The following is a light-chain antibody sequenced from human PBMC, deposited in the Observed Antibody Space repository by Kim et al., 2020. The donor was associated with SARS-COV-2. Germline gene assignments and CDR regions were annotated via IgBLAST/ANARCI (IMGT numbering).Light chain of an antibody. CDR2: DAS. CDR3: QQRGNWPT. CDR1: QSVRTY. Sequence: PGARATLSCGASQSVRTYLAWYQQKSGQAPRLLIYDASNRATGIPARFSGSGSGTDFTLTISSLEPEDFAVYYCQQRGNWPTFGQGTRLEIK. V-gene: IGKV3-11*01. J-gene: IGKJ5*01.